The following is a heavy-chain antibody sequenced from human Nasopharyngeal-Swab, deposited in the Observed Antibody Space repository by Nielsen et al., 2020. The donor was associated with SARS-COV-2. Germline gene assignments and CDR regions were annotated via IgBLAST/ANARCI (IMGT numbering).Heavy chain of an antibody. V-gene: IGHV4-61*01. CDR3: ARGKGQQLAY. CDR1: GGSVSSSSYY. J-gene: IGHJ4*02. Sequence: GSLRLSCSVSGGSVSSSSYYWSWIRQPPGQGLEWIGYISYSGSTNYNPSLKSRVTISVDTSKNQFSLKLSSVTAADTSVYHCARGKGQQLAYWGQGTLVTVSS. CDR2: ISYSGST. D-gene: IGHD6-13*01.